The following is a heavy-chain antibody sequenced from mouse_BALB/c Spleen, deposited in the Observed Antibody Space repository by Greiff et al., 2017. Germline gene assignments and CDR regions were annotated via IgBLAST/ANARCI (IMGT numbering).Heavy chain of an antibody. V-gene: IGHV1-4*01. D-gene: IGHD1-1*01. CDR1: GYTFTSYW. Sequence: QVQLQQSGAELATPGASVKMSCKASGYTFTSYWMHWVKQRPGQGLEWIGYINPSTGYTEYNQKFKDKATLTADKSSSTAYMQLSSLTSEDSAVYDCARNYVGYYAMDYWGQGTSVTVSS. CDR2: INPSTGYT. CDR3: ARNYVGYYAMDY. J-gene: IGHJ4*01.